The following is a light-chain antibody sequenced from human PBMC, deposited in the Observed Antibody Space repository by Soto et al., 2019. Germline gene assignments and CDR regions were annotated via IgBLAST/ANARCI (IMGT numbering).Light chain of an antibody. V-gene: IGLV1-47*01. CDR3: AAWDDSLSGDYV. CDR1: SSNIGSNY. Sequence: QPALTQPPSASGTPGQRVTISCSGSSSNIGSNYVYWYQQLPGTAPKLLIYRNNQRPSGVPDRFSGSKSGTSASLAISGLRSEDEADYYCAAWDDSLSGDYVFGAGTKVTVL. J-gene: IGLJ1*01. CDR2: RNN.